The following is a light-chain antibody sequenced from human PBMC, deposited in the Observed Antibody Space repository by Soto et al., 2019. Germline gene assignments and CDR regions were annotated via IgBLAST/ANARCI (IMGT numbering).Light chain of an antibody. V-gene: IGKV1-33*01. CDR3: LQYDNLPPYT. CDR1: QDISNY. J-gene: IGKJ2*01. Sequence: DIQMTQSPSSLSASVGDRVTITCQASQDISNYLNWYQQKPGKAPKLLIYDASNLETGVPSRFSGSGSGTDFTFTISSLQPEHIATYYCLQYDNLPPYTFGPGTKLEIK. CDR2: DAS.